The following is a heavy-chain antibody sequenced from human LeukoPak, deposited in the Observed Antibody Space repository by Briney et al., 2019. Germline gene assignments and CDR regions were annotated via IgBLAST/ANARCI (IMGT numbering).Heavy chain of an antibody. CDR2: IYYSGST. CDR3: ARANYDILTGYPYAFDI. V-gene: IGHV4-30-4*01. CDR1: GGSISSGDNY. J-gene: IGHJ3*02. D-gene: IGHD3-9*01. Sequence: SQTLSLTCTVSGGSISSGDNYWSWIRQPPGKGLEWIGYIYYSGSTYYNPSLKSRVIISVDASKNQFSLKLSSVIAADTAVYYCARANYDILTGYPYAFDIWGQGTMVTVSS.